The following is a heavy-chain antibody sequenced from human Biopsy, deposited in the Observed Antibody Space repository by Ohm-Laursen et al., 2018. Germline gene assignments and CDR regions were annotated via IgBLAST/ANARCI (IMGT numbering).Heavy chain of an antibody. V-gene: IGHV4-34*01. Sequence: SETLSLTCAVYGGSFNGYFWSWIRQPPGKGLEWIGDITQSGSTNYSPSLKSRVTISEDTAKKQFSLSLRFVTAADTAVYYCARVPLPGIGAAYQGRFLYGMDVWGQGTTVSVSS. J-gene: IGHJ6*02. D-gene: IGHD6-13*01. CDR3: ARVPLPGIGAAYQGRFLYGMDV. CDR2: ITQSGST. CDR1: GGSFNGYF.